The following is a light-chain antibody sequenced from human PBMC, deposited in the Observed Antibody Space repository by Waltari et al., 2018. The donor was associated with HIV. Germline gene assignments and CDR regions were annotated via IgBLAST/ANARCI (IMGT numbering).Light chain of an antibody. Sequence: QSALTQPASVSGSPGQSITISCTGTSSDVGGYNTVSCYQHHPGKAPKLMIYDVSNRPSGVSIRFSGSNVGNTASLPIFGLQAEDEADYYCSSYTSSSTLVVFGGGTKLTGL. J-gene: IGLJ2*01. CDR2: DVS. CDR3: SSYTSSSTLVV. CDR1: SSDVGGYNT. V-gene: IGLV2-14*03.